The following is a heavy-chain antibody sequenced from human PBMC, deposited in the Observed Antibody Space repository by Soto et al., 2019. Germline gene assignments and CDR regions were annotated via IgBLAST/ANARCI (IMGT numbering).Heavy chain of an antibody. CDR1: GGSIIRHY. CDR2: IYYSGST. Sequence: SEALSLTCTVSGGSIIRHYWSWIRQPPGKGLEWIGYIYYSGSTNYNPSLKSRVTISVDTSKNQFSLRLSSVTAADTAVYYCARWRNWFDPWGQGTLVTVS. J-gene: IGHJ5*02. V-gene: IGHV4-59*11. D-gene: IGHD3-3*01. CDR3: ARWRNWFDP.